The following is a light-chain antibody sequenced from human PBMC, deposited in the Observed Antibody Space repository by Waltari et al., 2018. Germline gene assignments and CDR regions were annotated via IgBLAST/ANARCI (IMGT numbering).Light chain of an antibody. Sequence: SSDLTQDPAVSVALGQTVRITFKGPSLRTSYASLYQQTSGQAPILVLFGKNKRPSGIPDRFSGYNSESTTSLTITGAQAEDEADYYCSSRDSSASHVLFAGGTKVTVL. CDR1: SLRTSY. CDR3: SSRDSSASHVL. V-gene: IGLV3-19*01. J-gene: IGLJ2*01. CDR2: GKN.